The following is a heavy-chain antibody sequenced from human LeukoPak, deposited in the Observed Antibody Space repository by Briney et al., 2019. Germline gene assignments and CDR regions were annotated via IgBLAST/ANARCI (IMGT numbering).Heavy chain of an antibody. CDR3: ARLLYSSRLFDY. Sequence: GGSLRLSCAASGFTFRSYAMNWVRQAPGKGLEWVSSISSSSGYIYYADSVKGRFTISRDNAKNSLYLQMNSLTAEDTAVYYCARLLYSSRLFDYWGQGTLVTVSS. D-gene: IGHD6-13*01. V-gene: IGHV3-21*01. J-gene: IGHJ4*02. CDR1: GFTFRSYA. CDR2: ISSSSGYI.